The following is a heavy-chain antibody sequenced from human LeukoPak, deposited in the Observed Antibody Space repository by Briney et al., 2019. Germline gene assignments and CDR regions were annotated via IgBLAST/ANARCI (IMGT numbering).Heavy chain of an antibody. CDR2: ISAYNGNT. D-gene: IGHD4-17*01. CDR3: ARRPTVTTRRYYFDY. V-gene: IGHV1-18*01. J-gene: IGHJ4*02. CDR1: GYTFTSYG. Sequence: ASVKVSCKASGYTFTSYGISWVRQAPGQGLEWMGWISAYNGNTNYAQKLQGRVTMTTDTSTSTAYMELRSLRSDDTAVYYCARRPTVTTRRYYFDYWGQGTLVTVSS.